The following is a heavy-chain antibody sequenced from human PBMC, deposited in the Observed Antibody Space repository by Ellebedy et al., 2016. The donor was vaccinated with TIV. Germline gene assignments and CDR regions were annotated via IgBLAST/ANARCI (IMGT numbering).Heavy chain of an antibody. D-gene: IGHD3-16*01. J-gene: IGHJ6*02. CDR2: IYDSGST. Sequence: GSLRLXXAVSGGSISSSNWWSWVRQPPGKGLEWIGEIYDSGSTNYNPSLKSRVTISVDKSKNQFSLKLSSVTAADTAVYYCARDFGGVSSSGMDVWGQGTTVTVSS. CDR1: GGSISSSNW. V-gene: IGHV4-4*02. CDR3: ARDFGGVSSSGMDV.